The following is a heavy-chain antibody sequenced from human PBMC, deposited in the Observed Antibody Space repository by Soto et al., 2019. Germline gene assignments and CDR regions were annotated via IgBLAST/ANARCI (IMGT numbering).Heavy chain of an antibody. CDR2: IYSSGST. Sequence: SETLSLTCPVSGGSISDYYWTWIRQPAGKGLEWIGRIYSSGSTKYNPSLQSRVTMSLDTSKNQFSLRLTSVTAADTAVYYCARGQRFSDWFDPWGQGTLVTVSS. V-gene: IGHV4-4*07. CDR3: ARGQRFSDWFDP. CDR1: GGSISDYY. D-gene: IGHD3-3*01. J-gene: IGHJ5*02.